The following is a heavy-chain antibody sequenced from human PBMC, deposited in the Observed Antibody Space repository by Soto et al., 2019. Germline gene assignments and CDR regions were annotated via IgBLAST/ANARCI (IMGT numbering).Heavy chain of an antibody. Sequence: ASVKVSCKASGFTFTSSAVQWVRQARGQRLEWIGWIVVGSGNTNYAQKFQERVTITRDMSTSTAYMELSSLRSEDTAVYYCAADKRVVVGELLPSFWGQGTLVTVSS. CDR3: AADKRVVVGELLPSF. J-gene: IGHJ4*02. CDR2: IVVGSGNT. D-gene: IGHD1-26*01. V-gene: IGHV1-58*01. CDR1: GFTFTSSA.